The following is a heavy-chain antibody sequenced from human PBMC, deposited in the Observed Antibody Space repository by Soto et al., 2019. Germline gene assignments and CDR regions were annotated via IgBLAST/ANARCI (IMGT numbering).Heavy chain of an antibody. J-gene: IGHJ6*02. CDR2: IIPIFGTA. CDR1: GGTFSSYA. D-gene: IGHD6-13*01. CDR3: ARDLAAAGYYYYGMDV. V-gene: IGHV1-69*01. Sequence: QVQLVQSWAEVKKPGSSVKVSCKASGGTFSSYAISWVRQAPGQGLECMGGIIPIFGTANYAQKFQGRVTITADESTSTAYMELSSLRSEHTAVYYCARDLAAAGYYYYGMDVWGQGTTVTVSS.